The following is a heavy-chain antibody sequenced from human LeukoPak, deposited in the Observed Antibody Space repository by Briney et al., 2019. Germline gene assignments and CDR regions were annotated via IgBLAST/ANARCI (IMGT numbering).Heavy chain of an antibody. CDR1: GYSISSGYY. CDR2: IYHSGST. V-gene: IGHV4-38-2*02. Sequence: SETLSLTCTVSGYSISSGYYWGWIRQPPGKGLEWIGSIYHSGSTYYNPSLKSRVTISVDTSKNQFSLKLSSVTAADTAVYYCARGAYYDSSGYYPYYFDYWGQGTLVTVSS. CDR3: ARGAYYDSSGYYPYYFDY. D-gene: IGHD3-22*01. J-gene: IGHJ4*02.